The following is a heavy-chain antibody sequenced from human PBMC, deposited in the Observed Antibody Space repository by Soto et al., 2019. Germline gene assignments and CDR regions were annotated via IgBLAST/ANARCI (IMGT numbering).Heavy chain of an antibody. D-gene: IGHD2-15*01. CDR1: GDSISITSYY. CDR3: ASTKDETLYFDY. J-gene: IGHJ4*02. V-gene: IGHV4-39*01. CDR2: IHYSGST. Sequence: SETLSLTCTVSGDSISITSYYWGWVRQPPGKGLEWIGSIHYSGSTHYNPSLQSRVTISGYASKKQFSLKLRSVTAADTAVYYCASTKDETLYFDYWGQGTLVTVSS.